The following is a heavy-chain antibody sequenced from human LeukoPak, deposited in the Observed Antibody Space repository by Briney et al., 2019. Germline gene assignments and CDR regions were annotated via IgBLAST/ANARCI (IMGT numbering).Heavy chain of an antibody. V-gene: IGHV4-38-2*02. Sequence: SETLSLTCTVSGYSISSGYYWGWIRRPPGQGLEWIGSIYHSGSTYYNPSLKSRVTISVDTSKNQFSLKLSSVTAADTAVYYCARQYIDILTGYYRGELYWFFDLWGRGTLVTVSS. CDR3: ARQYIDILTGYYRGELYWFFDL. CDR1: GYSISSGYY. CDR2: IYHSGST. J-gene: IGHJ2*01. D-gene: IGHD3-9*01.